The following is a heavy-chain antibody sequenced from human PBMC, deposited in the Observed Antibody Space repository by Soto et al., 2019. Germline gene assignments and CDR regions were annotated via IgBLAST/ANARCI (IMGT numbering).Heavy chain of an antibody. J-gene: IGHJ5*02. CDR2: ISYDGSNK. CDR3: ARDAAPVYYYGFDP. Sequence: QVQLVESGGGVVQPGRSLRLSCAASGFTFSSYAMHWVCQAPGKGLEWVAVISYDGSNKYYADSVKGRFTISRDNSKNTLYLQMNSLRAEDTAVYYCARDAAPVYYYGFDPWGQGTLVTVSS. D-gene: IGHD3-10*01. CDR1: GFTFSSYA. V-gene: IGHV3-30-3*01.